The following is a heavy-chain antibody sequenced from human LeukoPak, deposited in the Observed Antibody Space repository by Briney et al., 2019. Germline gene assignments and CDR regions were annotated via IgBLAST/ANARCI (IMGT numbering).Heavy chain of an antibody. D-gene: IGHD7-27*01. CDR2: ITPDAGRT. CDR1: GFTFSTYG. V-gene: IGHV3-23*01. J-gene: IGHJ4*02. Sequence: GGSLRLSCAASGFTFSTYGMNWVRQAPGKGLEWVSGITPDAGRTYYADSVKGRFTIYRDNSKNTVYLQMNSLGAEDTAVYYCVQDWAWGAFGYWGQGTLVTVSS. CDR3: VQDWAWGAFGY.